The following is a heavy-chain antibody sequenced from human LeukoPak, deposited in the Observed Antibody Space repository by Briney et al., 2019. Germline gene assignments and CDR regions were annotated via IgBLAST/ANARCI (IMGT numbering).Heavy chain of an antibody. J-gene: IGHJ3*02. CDR2: IYYSGST. CDR1: GGSISSSSYY. Sequence: SETLSLTCTVSGGSISSSSYYWGWIRQPPGKGLEWIGSIYYSGSTYYNPSLKSRVTMSVDTSKNQFSLKLSSVTAADTAVYYCARVLNSGSFAGPEDAFDIWGQGTMVTVSS. CDR3: ARVLNSGSFAGPEDAFDI. V-gene: IGHV4-39*01. D-gene: IGHD1-26*01.